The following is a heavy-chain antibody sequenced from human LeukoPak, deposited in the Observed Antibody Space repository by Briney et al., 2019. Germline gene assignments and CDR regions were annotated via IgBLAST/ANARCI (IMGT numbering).Heavy chain of an antibody. CDR3: ASSYGSSIYYDT. V-gene: IGHV3-7*01. Sequence: PGGSLRLSCAVSGFNFRSSWMTWVRQAPGKGLEWVANIREDGTEKYYVDSVKGRFTISKGNARRSLFLQMNSLRVDDTAVYYCASSYGSSIYYDTWGQGTLVSVSS. CDR2: IREDGTEK. J-gene: IGHJ5*02. CDR1: GFNFRSSW. D-gene: IGHD3-22*01.